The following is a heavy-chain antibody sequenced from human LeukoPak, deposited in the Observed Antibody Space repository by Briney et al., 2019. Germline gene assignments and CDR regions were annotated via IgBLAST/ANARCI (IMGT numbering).Heavy chain of an antibody. D-gene: IGHD6-6*01. J-gene: IGHJ2*01. V-gene: IGHV1-24*01. CDR1: GYTLTELS. CDR2: FDPEDGET. CDR3: ARGSSSLWYFDL. Sequence: ASVKVSCKVSGYTLTELSMHWVRQAPGKGLEWMGGFDPEDGETIYAQKFQGRVTMTEDTSTDTAYMELSSLRSEDTAVYYCARGSSSLWYFDLWGRGTLVTVSS.